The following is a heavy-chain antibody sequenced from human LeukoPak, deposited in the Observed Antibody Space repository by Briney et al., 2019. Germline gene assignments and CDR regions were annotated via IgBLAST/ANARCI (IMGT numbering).Heavy chain of an antibody. V-gene: IGHV4-34*01. D-gene: IGHD6-13*01. J-gene: IGHJ6*03. CDR2: INHSGST. Sequence: PSETLSLTCAVYGGSFSGYYWSWIRQPPGKGLEWIGEINHSGSTNYNPSLKSRVTISVDTSKNQFSLKLSSVTAADTAVYYCARARSSSWYKSVYYYYYMDVWGKGTTVTVSS. CDR1: GGSFSGYY. CDR3: ARARSSSWYKSVYYYYYMDV.